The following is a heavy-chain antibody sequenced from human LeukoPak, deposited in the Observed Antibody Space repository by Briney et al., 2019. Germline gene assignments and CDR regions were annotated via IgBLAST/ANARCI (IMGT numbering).Heavy chain of an antibody. CDR2: INSDGSST. CDR3: ARAGKEPGYYYYGMDV. V-gene: IGHV3-74*01. Sequence: GGSLRLSCAASGFTFRNYAMTWVRQAPGKGLVWVSRINSDGSSTSYADSVKGRFTISRDNAKNTLYLQMNSLRAEDTAVYYCARAGKEPGYYYYGMDVWGQGTTVTVSS. CDR1: GFTFRNYA. J-gene: IGHJ6*02. D-gene: IGHD1-14*01.